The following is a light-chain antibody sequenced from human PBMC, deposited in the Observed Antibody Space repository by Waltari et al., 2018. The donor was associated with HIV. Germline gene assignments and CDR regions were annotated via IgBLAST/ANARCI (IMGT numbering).Light chain of an antibody. CDR1: NIGSNS. CDR2: DDS. J-gene: IGLJ3*02. V-gene: IGLV3-21*02. Sequence: SYVLTQPPSVSVAPGQKARITCGGSNIGSNSLHWYQQKPGQAPVLVVYDDSDRPSAIPERFSVSNSGNTATLTISRVEAGDEADYYCQVWDSSSDHAVFGGGTKLTVL. CDR3: QVWDSSSDHAV.